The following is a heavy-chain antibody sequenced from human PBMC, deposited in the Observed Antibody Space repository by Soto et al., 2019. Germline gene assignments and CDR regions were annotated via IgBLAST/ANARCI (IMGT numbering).Heavy chain of an antibody. V-gene: IGHV3-48*03. J-gene: IGHJ6*02. CDR1: GFTFSSYE. CDR3: TRILWSSRRDALDI. CDR2: ISSSGSTI. Sequence: EVQLVESGGGLVQPGGSLRLSCAASGFTFSSYEMNWVRQAPGKGLEWVSYISSSGSTIYYADSVKGRFTISRDDSRNTVSLQMNSLGVEDTATYYCTRILWSSRRDALDIWGQGTTVTVSS. D-gene: IGHD2-21*01.